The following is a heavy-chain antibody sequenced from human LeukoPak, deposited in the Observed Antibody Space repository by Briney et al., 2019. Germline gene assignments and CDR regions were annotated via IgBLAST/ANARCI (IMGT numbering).Heavy chain of an antibody. D-gene: IGHD3-3*01. J-gene: IGHJ4*02. CDR3: ARCVDFWSGNCHFDY. V-gene: IGHV4-30-2*01. CDR2: IYHTGST. CDR1: GGSISSDGYS. Sequence: SQTLSLTCAVSGGSISSDGYSWNWIRQPPGKGLEWIGYIYHTGSTFYNPSLKSRVTISLDRSKNHFSLRLNSLTAADTAVYYCARCVDFWSGNCHFDYWGQGTLITVSS.